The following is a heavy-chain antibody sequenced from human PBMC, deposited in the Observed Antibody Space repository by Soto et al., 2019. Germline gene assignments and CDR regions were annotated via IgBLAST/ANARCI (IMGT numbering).Heavy chain of an antibody. V-gene: IGHV3-7*01. CDR1: GFTFSTYW. Sequence: EVQLVGSGGGLVQPGGSLRLSCAASGFTFSTYWMSWVRQAPGKGLEWVANIKEDGSEKYYVDSVEGRFTISRDNAKNSLYLQMTSLRAEHTALYYCARGWGYFDSSGFPYLYAMDVWGQGTTVTVSS. CDR2: IKEDGSEK. CDR3: ARGWGYFDSSGFPYLYAMDV. J-gene: IGHJ6*02. D-gene: IGHD3-22*01.